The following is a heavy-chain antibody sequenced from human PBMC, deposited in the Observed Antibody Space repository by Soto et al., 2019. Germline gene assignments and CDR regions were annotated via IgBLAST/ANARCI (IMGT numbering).Heavy chain of an antibody. CDR2: ISSSSSYI. CDR1: GGSVSSGSYY. V-gene: IGHV3-21*01. J-gene: IGHJ4*02. D-gene: IGHD2-2*01. Sequence: VQLQESGPGLVKPSETLSLTCTVSGGSVSSGSYYWSWIRQPPGKGLEWVSSISSSSSYIYYADSVKCRFTISRDNAKNSLYLQMNSLRAEDTAVYYCARDPRRAIVVVPAATSRPYYFDYWGQGTLVTVSS. CDR3: ARDPRRAIVVVPAATSRPYYFDY.